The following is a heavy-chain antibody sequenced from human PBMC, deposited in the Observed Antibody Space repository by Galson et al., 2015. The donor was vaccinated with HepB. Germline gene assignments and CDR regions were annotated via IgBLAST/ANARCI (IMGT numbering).Heavy chain of an antibody. D-gene: IGHD3-10*01. V-gene: IGHV3-21*01. CDR2: ISSSSSYI. CDR1: GFTFSSYS. Sequence: SLRLSCAASGFTFSSYSMNWVRQAPGKGLEWVSSISSSSSYIYYADSVKGRFTISRDNAKNSLYLQMNSLRAEDTAVYYCARDLTYYGSASSGRYFDLWGRGTLVTVSS. J-gene: IGHJ2*01. CDR3: ARDLTYYGSASSGRYFDL.